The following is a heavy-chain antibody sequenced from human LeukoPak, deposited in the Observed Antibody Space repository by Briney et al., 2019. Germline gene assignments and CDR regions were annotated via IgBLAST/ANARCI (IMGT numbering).Heavy chain of an antibody. CDR3: TRQGSLGTSGYYY. CDR1: GYSISSGYY. D-gene: IGHD3-22*01. J-gene: IGHJ4*02. CDR2: IYHSGST. Sequence: PSETLSLTCTVSGYSISSGYYWGWIRQPPGKGLEWIGSIYHSGSTYYNPSLKSRVTISVDTSKNQFSLKLSSVTAADTAVYYCTRQGSLGTSGYYYWGQGTLVTVSS. V-gene: IGHV4-38-2*02.